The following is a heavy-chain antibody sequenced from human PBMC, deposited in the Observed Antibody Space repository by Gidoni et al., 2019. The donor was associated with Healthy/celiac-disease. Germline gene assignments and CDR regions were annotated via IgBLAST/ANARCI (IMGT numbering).Heavy chain of an antibody. Sequence: QVQLVESGGGVVQPGRSLRLSCAASGFTFSSYAMHWVRQAPGKGLEWVAVISYDGSNKYYADSVKGRFTISRDNSKNTLYLQMNSLRAEDTAVYYCARVVYDSSGYHDAFDIWGQGTMVTVSS. CDR1: GFTFSSYA. CDR3: ARVVYDSSGYHDAFDI. J-gene: IGHJ3*02. D-gene: IGHD3-22*01. V-gene: IGHV3-30*04. CDR2: ISYDGSNK.